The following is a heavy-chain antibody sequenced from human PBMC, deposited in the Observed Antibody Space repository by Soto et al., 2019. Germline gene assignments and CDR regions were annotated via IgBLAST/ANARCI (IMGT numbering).Heavy chain of an antibody. CDR2: ITSSSSTI. CDR3: ATPPTDYYDSSGHLDYYT. D-gene: IGHD3-22*01. J-gene: IGHJ4*02. CDR1: GLTFRTYS. V-gene: IGHV3-48*02. Sequence: GGSLRLSCVASGLTFRTYSMNWVRQAPGKGLEWISYITSSSSTIYYAGSVKGRFTISRDNAKNSLYLHMTSLRDEDTAVYYCATPPTDYYDSSGHLDYYTWGLGTLVTVSS.